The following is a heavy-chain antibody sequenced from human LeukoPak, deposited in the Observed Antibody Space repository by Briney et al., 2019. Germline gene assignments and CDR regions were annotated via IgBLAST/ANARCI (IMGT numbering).Heavy chain of an antibody. CDR3: ATDLRSSGWYGNPDY. J-gene: IGHJ4*02. V-gene: IGHV1-24*01. CDR1: GYTLTELS. D-gene: IGHD6-19*01. Sequence: ASVKVSCKVSGYTLTELSMHWVRQAPGKGIEWTGGFDPEDGETIYAQKFQGRVTMTEDTSTDTAYMELSSLRSEDTAVYYCATDLRSSGWYGNPDYWGQGTLVTVSS. CDR2: FDPEDGET.